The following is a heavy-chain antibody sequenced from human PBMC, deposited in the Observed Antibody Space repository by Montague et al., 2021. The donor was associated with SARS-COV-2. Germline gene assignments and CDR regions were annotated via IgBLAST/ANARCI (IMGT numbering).Heavy chain of an antibody. Sequence: QSGAEVKEPGESLKISCKGSGYSFTSYWIGWVHQMPGKGLEWMGIIYPGDSDTRYSPSFQGQVTISADKSISTAYLQWSSLKASDTAIYYCARVTEYYYDTSGYWDDFNIWGQGRMVTVSS. J-gene: IGHJ3*02. CDR2: IYPGDSDT. CDR3: ARVTEYYYDTSGYWDDFNI. V-gene: IGHV5-51*07. D-gene: IGHD3-22*01. CDR1: GYSFTSYW.